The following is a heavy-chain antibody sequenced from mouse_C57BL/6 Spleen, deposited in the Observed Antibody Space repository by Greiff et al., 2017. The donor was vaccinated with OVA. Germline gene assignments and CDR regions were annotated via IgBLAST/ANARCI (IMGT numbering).Heavy chain of an antibody. D-gene: IGHD1-1*01. CDR3: ARSHYYGSNYDFDY. Sequence: QVQLQQPGAELVMPGASVKLSCKASGYTFTSYWMHWVKQRPGQGLEWIGEIDPSDSYTNYNQKFKGKSTLTVDKSSSTAYMQLSSLTSEDSAVYYCARSHYYGSNYDFDYWGQGTTLTVSS. CDR1: GYTFTSYW. CDR2: IDPSDSYT. J-gene: IGHJ2*01. V-gene: IGHV1-69*01.